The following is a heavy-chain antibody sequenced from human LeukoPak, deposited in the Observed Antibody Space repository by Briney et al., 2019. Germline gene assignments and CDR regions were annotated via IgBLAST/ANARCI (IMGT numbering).Heavy chain of an antibody. CDR3: ARESLVDYGSGSYDS. CDR1: GFNSGVNFDEFG. V-gene: IGHV3-20*04. CDR2: INWNGGST. J-gene: IGHJ4*02. Sequence: GGSLRLSCAASGFNSGVNFDEFGMNWVRQAPGKGLEWVSGINWNGGSTGYADSVKGRFTISRDNAKNSLYLQMNSLRAEDTALYYCARESLVDYGSGSYDSWGQGTLVTVSS. D-gene: IGHD3-10*01.